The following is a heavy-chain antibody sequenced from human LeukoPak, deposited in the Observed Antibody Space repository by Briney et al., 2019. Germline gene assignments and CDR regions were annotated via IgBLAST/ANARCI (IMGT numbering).Heavy chain of an antibody. CDR1: GFTFSSYA. Sequence: GGSLRLSCAVSGFTFSSYAMHWVRQAPGKGLEWVAVISFDGTNKYYAASVKGRFTMSRNNPKNPLYVQMNSLRPEDTAVYYCARGGSTTDSAWYGYYLDHWGEGTLVTVSS. CDR2: ISFDGTNK. D-gene: IGHD6-19*01. J-gene: IGHJ4*02. V-gene: IGHV3-30*04. CDR3: ARGGSTTDSAWYGYYLDH.